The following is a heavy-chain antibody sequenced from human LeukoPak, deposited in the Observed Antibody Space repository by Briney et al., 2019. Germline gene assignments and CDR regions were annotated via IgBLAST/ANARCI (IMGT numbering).Heavy chain of an antibody. D-gene: IGHD6-19*01. V-gene: IGHV4-39*07. Sequence: SETLSLTCTVSGGSISSSSYYWGWIRQPPGKGLEWIGSIYYSGSTYYNPSLKSRVTISVDTSKNQFSLKLSSVTAADTAVYYCARPGGIAVAGIDPWGQGTLVTVSS. J-gene: IGHJ5*02. CDR1: GGSISSSSYY. CDR3: ARPGGIAVAGIDP. CDR2: IYYSGST.